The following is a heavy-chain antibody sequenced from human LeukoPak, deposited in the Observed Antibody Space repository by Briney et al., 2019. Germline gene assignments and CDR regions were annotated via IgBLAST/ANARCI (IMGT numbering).Heavy chain of an antibody. D-gene: IGHD3-22*01. J-gene: IGHJ3*02. CDR1: GGSISSGGYY. CDR2: IYYSGST. Sequence: SETLSLTCTVSGGSISSGGYYWSWIRQHPGKGLEWIGYIYYSGSTYYNPSLKSRVTISVDTSKNQFSLKLSSVTAADTAVYYCARRNYYYDSSGFAFDIWGQGTMVTVSS. V-gene: IGHV4-31*03. CDR3: ARRNYYYDSSGFAFDI.